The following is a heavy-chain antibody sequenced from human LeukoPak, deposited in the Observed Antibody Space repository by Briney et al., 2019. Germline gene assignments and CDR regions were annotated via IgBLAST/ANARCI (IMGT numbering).Heavy chain of an antibody. CDR1: GHSVTNSW. D-gene: IGHD5-12*01. V-gene: IGHV5-51*01. CDR3: ARVATSRGDALDI. J-gene: IGHJ3*02. CDR2: VYPGNSDT. Sequence: GESLKISCEGFGHSVTNSWIAWVRQMPGKGLEWMGIVYPGNSDTRYSPSFQGQVAMSADKSISTAYLQWSSLKASDTAMYYCARVATSRGDALDIWGQGTMVTVSS.